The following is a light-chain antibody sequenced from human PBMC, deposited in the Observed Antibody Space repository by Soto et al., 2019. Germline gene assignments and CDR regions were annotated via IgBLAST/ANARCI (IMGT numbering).Light chain of an antibody. V-gene: IGKV1-5*01. CDR2: DAS. J-gene: IGKJ1*01. CDR1: QSFSSW. CDR3: QHYNTYSAWT. Sequence: IKMTQSPSTLSASVGDRVTITCRASQSFSSWLAWYQQKPGKAPKLLIFDASSLASGVPSRFSGSGSGTEFTPPISSLLPEDFATYYCQHYNTYSAWTFGQGTKVEIK.